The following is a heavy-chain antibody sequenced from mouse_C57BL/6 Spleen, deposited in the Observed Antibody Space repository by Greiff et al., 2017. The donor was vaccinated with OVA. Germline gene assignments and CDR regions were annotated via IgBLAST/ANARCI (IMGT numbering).Heavy chain of an antibody. CDR3: ARLDGSSFDY. Sequence: QVQLQQSGAELARPGASVKLSCKASGYTFTSSGISWVKQRPGKGLEWIGRIYPGDGDTNYNGKFKGKATLTADKSSSTAYMQLSSLTSEDSAVYFCARLDGSSFDYWGQGTTLTVSS. V-gene: IGHV1-82*01. CDR2: IYPGDGDT. J-gene: IGHJ2*01. CDR1: GYTFTSSG. D-gene: IGHD1-1*01.